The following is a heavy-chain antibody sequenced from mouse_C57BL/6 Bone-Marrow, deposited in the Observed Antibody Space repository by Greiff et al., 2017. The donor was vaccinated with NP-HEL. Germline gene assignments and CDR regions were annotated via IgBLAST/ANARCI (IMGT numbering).Heavy chain of an antibody. D-gene: IGHD2-3*01. V-gene: IGHV1-53*01. J-gene: IGHJ4*01. CDR1: GYTFTSYW. Sequence: QVQLQQPGTELVKPGASVKLSCKASGYTFTSYWMHWVKQRPGQGLEWIGNINPSNGGTNYNEQFKSKATLTVDKSSSTAYMQLSSLTSEDSAVYYCAIEVDDGYYVLYAMDYWGQGTSVTVSS. CDR2: INPSNGGT. CDR3: AIEVDDGYYVLYAMDY.